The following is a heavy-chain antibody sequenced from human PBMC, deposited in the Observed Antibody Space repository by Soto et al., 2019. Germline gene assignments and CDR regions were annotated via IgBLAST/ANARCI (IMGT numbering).Heavy chain of an antibody. D-gene: IGHD2-15*01. CDR1: GFTVSSNY. CDR3: ARDCSGGSCYNYALDV. CDR2: IYSGGST. Sequence: GGSLRLSCAASGFTVSSNYMSWVRQAPGKGLEWVSVIYSGGSTYYADSVKGRFTISRDNSKNTLYLQMNSLRAEDTAVYYCARDCSGGSCYNYALDVWGQGTTVTVSS. V-gene: IGHV3-66*01. J-gene: IGHJ6*02.